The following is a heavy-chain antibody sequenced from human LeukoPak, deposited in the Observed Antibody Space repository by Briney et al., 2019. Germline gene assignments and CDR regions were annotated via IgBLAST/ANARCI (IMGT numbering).Heavy chain of an antibody. V-gene: IGHV3-20*04. CDR1: GFTFDDYG. D-gene: IGHD3-10*01. CDR2: INWNGGST. CDR3: ARAMAERRTYYMDV. Sequence: GGSLRLPCAASGFTFDDYGMSWVRQAPGKGLEWVSGINWNGGSTGYADSVKGRFTISRDNAKNSLYLQMNSLRAEDTALYYCARAMAERRTYYMDVWGKGTTVTVSS. J-gene: IGHJ6*03.